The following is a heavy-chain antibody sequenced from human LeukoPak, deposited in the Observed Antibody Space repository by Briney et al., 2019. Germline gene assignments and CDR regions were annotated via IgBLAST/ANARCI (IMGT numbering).Heavy chain of an antibody. V-gene: IGHV3-23*01. D-gene: IGHD5-24*01. Sequence: QAGGSLRLSCAASGFTFSSYAMSWVRQAPGKGLEWVSGISSSGGSTYYADSVKGRFTISRDNSKNTLYLQMNSLRAEDTAVYYCARGMDTPRWLQFDYWGQRTLVTVPS. CDR2: ISSSGGST. CDR3: ARGMDTPRWLQFDY. J-gene: IGHJ4*02. CDR1: GFTFSSYA.